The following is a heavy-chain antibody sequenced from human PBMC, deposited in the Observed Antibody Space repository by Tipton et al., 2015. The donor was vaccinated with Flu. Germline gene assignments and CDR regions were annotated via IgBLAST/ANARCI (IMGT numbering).Heavy chain of an antibody. CDR3: ARMEWTVTTPRYFDL. Sequence: TLSLTCTVSGGPITSGADYWSWIRQHPGKGLEWIGHIYYIGTTNYNPSFKSRITISMDTSKNQFSLKLSSMTAADTAVYYCARMEWTVTTPRYFDLWGRGTLITVSS. CDR1: GGPITSGADY. J-gene: IGHJ2*01. CDR2: IYYIGTT. V-gene: IGHV4-31*03. D-gene: IGHD4-17*01.